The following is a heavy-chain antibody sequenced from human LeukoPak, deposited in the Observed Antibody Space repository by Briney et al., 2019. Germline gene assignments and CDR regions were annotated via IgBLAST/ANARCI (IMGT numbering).Heavy chain of an antibody. V-gene: IGHV3-48*01. D-gene: IGHD6-19*01. CDR3: ARDRSGWADSSALSS. CDR2: IDSTSSTI. Sequence: HSGGSLRLSCAASGFMFSSYSMNWVRQAPGKGLEWVSYIDSTSSTIYYTDSVKGRFTLSRDNAKNSLYLQMNSLRAEDTAVYYCARDRSGWADSSALSSWGQGTLVTVSS. J-gene: IGHJ5*02. CDR1: GFMFSSYS.